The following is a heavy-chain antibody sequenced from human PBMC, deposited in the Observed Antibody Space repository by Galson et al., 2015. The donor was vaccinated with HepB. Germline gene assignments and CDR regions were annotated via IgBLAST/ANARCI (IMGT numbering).Heavy chain of an antibody. V-gene: IGHV3-48*01. CDR2: ISSSSSTI. CDR3: ARDTHSSGYYYYGDY. Sequence: SLRLSCAASGFTFSSYSMNWVRQAPGKGLEWVSYISSSSSTIYYADSVKGRFTISRDNAKNSLYLQMNSLRAEDTAVYYCARDTHSSGYYYYGDYWGQGTLVTVSS. CDR1: GFTFSSYS. D-gene: IGHD3-22*01. J-gene: IGHJ4*02.